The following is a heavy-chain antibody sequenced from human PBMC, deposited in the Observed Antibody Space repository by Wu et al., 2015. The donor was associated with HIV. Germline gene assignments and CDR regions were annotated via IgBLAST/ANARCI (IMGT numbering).Heavy chain of an antibody. CDR3: ARGNYGDY. V-gene: IGHV1-2*02. Sequence: QVQLVQSGAEVKKPGASVKVSCKTSGYTFTDYSYIQWVLQAPGQRLEWMGWINPNSGGTNYAEKFQGRVTMTRDTSITTAYMELSRLRSDDTAMYYCARGNYGDYWGQGTLVTVSS. CDR2: INPNSGGT. D-gene: IGHD3-10*01. J-gene: IGHJ4*02. CDR1: GYTFTDYSY.